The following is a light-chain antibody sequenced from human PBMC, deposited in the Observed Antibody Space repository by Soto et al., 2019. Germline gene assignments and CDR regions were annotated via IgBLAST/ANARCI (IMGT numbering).Light chain of an antibody. V-gene: IGKV2-28*01. CDR2: LGS. CDR3: VQVLQPRLS. CDR1: QSLLRSNGYNC. Sequence: DIVMTQSPLSLPVTPGEPASISCRSSQSLLRSNGYNCLDWYLQKPGQSPQLLMYLGSNRASGVPDRFTGSGSGTDFTLKIIRVEADDVGIYYCVQVLQPRLSFGGGTRVEIK. J-gene: IGKJ4*01.